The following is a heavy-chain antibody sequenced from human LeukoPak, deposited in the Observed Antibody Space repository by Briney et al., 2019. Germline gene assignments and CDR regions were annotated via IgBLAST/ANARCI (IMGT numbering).Heavy chain of an antibody. CDR1: GGSFSGYY. J-gene: IGHJ6*03. V-gene: IGHV4-34*01. D-gene: IGHD6-13*01. Sequence: SETLSLTCAVYGGSFSGYYWSWIRQPPGKALEWIGEINHSGSTNYNPSLQGRVAISVDTPKNQFSLTLSSVTAADTAVYYCARGGSYSRGYYYYYMDVWGKGTTVTVSS. CDR3: ARGGSYSRGYYYYYMDV. CDR2: INHSGST.